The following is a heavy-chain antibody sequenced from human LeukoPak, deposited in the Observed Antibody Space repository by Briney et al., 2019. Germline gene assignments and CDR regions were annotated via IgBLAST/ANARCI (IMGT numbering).Heavy chain of an antibody. CDR2: GYISQSGNI. J-gene: IGHJ5*02. Sequence: SETLSLTCTVSGGSISSSSYYWGWIRQPPGKGLEWIGYIYHIGYISQSGNIYQNPSLKSRVTISLDTSRNQFSLKLSSVTAADTAVYYCARSPFAFYDSSGYPRVWFDPWGQGTLVTVSS. V-gene: IGHV4-39*07. CDR3: ARSPFAFYDSSGYPRVWFDP. CDR1: GGSISSSSYY. D-gene: IGHD3-22*01.